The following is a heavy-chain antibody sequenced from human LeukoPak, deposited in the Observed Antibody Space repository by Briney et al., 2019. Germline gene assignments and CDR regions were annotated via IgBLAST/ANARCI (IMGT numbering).Heavy chain of an antibody. CDR1: GFTFSSYG. CDR2: IRYDGSNK. CDR3: AKDWMYYYGSGSYVDY. D-gene: IGHD3-10*01. V-gene: IGHV3-30*02. J-gene: IGHJ4*02. Sequence: GGSLRLSCAASGFTFSSYGMHWVRQAPGKGLEWVAFIRYDGSNKYYADSVKGRFTISRDNSKNTLYLQMNSLRAEDTAVYYCAKDWMYYYGSGSYVDYWGQGTLVTVSS.